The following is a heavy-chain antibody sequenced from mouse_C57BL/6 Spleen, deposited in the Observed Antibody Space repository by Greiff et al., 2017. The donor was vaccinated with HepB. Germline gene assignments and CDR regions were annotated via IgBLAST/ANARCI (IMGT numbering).Heavy chain of an antibody. CDR1: GYAFTNYL. V-gene: IGHV1-54*01. CDR2: INPGSGGT. Sequence: VQLQQSGAELVRPGTSVKVSCKASGYAFTNYLIEWVKQRPGQGLEWIGVINPGSGGTNYNEKFKGKATLTADKSSSTAYKQLSSLTSEDSAVYFCARGGANWDLYYAMDYWGQGTSVTVSS. CDR3: ARGGANWDLYYAMDY. D-gene: IGHD4-1*01. J-gene: IGHJ4*01.